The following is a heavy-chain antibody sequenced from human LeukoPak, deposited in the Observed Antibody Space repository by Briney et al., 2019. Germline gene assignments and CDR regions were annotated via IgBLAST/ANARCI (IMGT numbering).Heavy chain of an antibody. D-gene: IGHD6-19*01. CDR1: GFTFSTYA. J-gene: IGHJ5*02. CDR3: ARDLIAVTGTGFWFDP. CDR2: ISDDGSTE. V-gene: IGHV3-30-3*01. Sequence: GGSLRLSCAAFGFTFSTYAIHWVRQAPGKGLEWVAVISDDGSTEYYADSVKGRFTISRDNSKNMLYLQMNSLRAEDAAVYYCARDLIAVTGTGFWFDPRGQGTLVTVSS.